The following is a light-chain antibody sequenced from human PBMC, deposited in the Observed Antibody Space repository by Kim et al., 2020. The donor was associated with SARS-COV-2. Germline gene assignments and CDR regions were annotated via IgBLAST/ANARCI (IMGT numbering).Light chain of an antibody. CDR1: KLGYKY. J-gene: IGLJ2*01. CDR3: QAWDSSTVL. Sequence: SYELTQPPSVSVSPGQTASITCSGDKLGYKYASWYQQKPGQSPVLVIYQDSKRPSGIPERFSGSNSGNTATLTISGTQAMDEADYYCQAWDSSTVLFGGGTQLTVL. CDR2: QDS. V-gene: IGLV3-1*01.